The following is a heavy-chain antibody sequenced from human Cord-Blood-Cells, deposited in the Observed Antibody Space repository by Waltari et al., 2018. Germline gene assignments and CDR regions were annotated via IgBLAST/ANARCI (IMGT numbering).Heavy chain of an antibody. J-gene: IGHJ6*02. CDR2: IYYSGST. V-gene: IGHV4-39*01. CDR3: ARHLGGDYYYYYGMDV. CDR1: GGSISSSSYS. Sequence: QLQLQESGPGLVKPSETLSLTCTVSGGSISSSSYSSGWIRSPPGKGLEWIGSIYYSGSTYYNPSLKSRVTISVDTSKNQFSLKLSSVTAADTAVYYCARHLGGDYYYYYGMDVWGQGTTVTVSS. D-gene: IGHD2-21*01.